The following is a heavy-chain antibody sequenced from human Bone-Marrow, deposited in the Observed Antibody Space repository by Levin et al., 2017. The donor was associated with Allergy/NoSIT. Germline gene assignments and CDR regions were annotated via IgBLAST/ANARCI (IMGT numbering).Heavy chain of an antibody. CDR1: GYTFSAYY. Sequence: PGESLKISCKASGYTFSAYYIHWVRQAPGQGLECVGWINPKTGGTNYEQKFQGRVTMTWDTSISTAYMEVSRLTSDDMAVYYCARMIGDFVAEPGTTGGMDVWGQGTTVTVSS. CDR3: ARMIGDFVAEPGTTGGMDV. D-gene: IGHD2-2*01. V-gene: IGHV1-2*02. CDR2: INPKTGGT. J-gene: IGHJ6*02.